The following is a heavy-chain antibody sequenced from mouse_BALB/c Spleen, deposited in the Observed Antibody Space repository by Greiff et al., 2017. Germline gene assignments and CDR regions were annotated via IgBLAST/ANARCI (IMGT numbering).Heavy chain of an antibody. CDR1: GFTFTDYY. V-gene: IGHV7-3*02. J-gene: IGHJ2*01. Sequence: EVQRVESGGGLVQPGGSLRLSCATSGFTFTDYYMSWVRQPPGKALEWLGFIRNKANGYTTEYSASVKGRFTISRDNSQSILYLQMNTLRAEDSATYYCARGPVVADYWGQGTTLTVSS. CDR3: ARGPVVADY. CDR2: IRNKANGYTT. D-gene: IGHD1-1*01.